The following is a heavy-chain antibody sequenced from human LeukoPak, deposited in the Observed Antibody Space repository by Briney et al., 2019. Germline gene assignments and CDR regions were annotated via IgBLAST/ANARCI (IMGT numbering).Heavy chain of an antibody. D-gene: IGHD3-10*01. J-gene: IGHJ4*02. CDR3: ARTISVVRGIIRENDY. V-gene: IGHV2-5*01. Sequence: SGPTLVKPTQTLTLTRTFSGFSLSTSRVGVGWIRQPPGKALEWLAFIYWSDDKRYSPSLKSRLTITKDTSKNLVVLTMTNMDPVDTATYYCARTISVVRGIIRENDYWGQGTLVIVSS. CDR2: IYWSDDK. CDR1: GFSLSTSRVG.